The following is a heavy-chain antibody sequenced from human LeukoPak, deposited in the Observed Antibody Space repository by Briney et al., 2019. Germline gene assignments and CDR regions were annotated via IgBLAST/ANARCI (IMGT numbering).Heavy chain of an antibody. J-gene: IGHJ4*02. V-gene: IGHV4-34*01. CDR1: GGSFSGYY. D-gene: IGHD6-19*01. CDR3: ASRGIAVAGPDY. CDR2: INHSGST. Sequence: SETLSLTCAVYGGSFSGYYWSWIRQPPGKGLEWIGEINHSGSTNYNPSLKSRVTISVDTSKNQFSLKLSSVTAADTAVYYCASRGIAVAGPDYWGQGTLATVSS.